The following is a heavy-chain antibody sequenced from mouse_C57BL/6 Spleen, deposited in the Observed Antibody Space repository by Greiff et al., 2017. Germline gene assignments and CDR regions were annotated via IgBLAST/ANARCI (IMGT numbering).Heavy chain of an antibody. CDR1: GYTFTDYN. D-gene: IGHD1-1*01. V-gene: IGHV1-22*01. CDR2: INPNNGGT. CDR3: ARGGGYYGSSHYYAMDY. J-gene: IGHJ4*01. Sequence: VQLKESGPELVKPGASVKMSCKASGYTFTDYNMHWVKQSHGKSLEWIGDINPNNGGTSYNQKFKGKATLTVNKYSSTAYMELRSLTSEDSAVYYCARGGGYYGSSHYYAMDYWGQGTSVTVSS.